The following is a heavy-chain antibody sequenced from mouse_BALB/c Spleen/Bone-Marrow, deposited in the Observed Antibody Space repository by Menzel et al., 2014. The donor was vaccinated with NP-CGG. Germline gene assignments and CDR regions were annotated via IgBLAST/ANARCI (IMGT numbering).Heavy chain of an antibody. V-gene: IGHV1-67*01. J-gene: IGHJ3*01. CDR1: GYTFTDYA. D-gene: IGHD2-4*01. Sequence: VQRVESGPELVRPGVSVKISCKGSGYTFTDYAMHWVKRSHAKSLEWIGVISTYSGNTNYNQKFKGKATMTVDKSSSTAYMELARLTSEDSAIYYCARGIYYDSTWFAYWGQGTLVTVSA. CDR3: ARGIYYDSTWFAY. CDR2: ISTYSGNT.